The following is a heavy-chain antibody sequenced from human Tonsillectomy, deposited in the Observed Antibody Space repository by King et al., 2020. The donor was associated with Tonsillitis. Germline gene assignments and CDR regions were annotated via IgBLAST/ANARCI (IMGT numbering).Heavy chain of an antibody. V-gene: IGHV3-53*01. CDR1: GFTVSSNY. CDR3: ASGYGIAAAEGARY. J-gene: IGHJ4*02. D-gene: IGHD6-13*01. CDR2: IYSGGST. Sequence: VQLVESGGGLIQPGGSLRLSCAASGFTVSSNYMSLVRQAPGKGLEWVSVIYSGGSTYYADSLKGRFTISRDNSKNTLYLQINSLRAEDTAVYYCASGYGIAAAEGARYWGQGTLVTVSS.